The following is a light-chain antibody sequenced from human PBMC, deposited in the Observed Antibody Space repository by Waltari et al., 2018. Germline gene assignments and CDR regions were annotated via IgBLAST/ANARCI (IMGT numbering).Light chain of an antibody. J-gene: IGKJ2*01. CDR3: HQYDNWYT. CDR1: RSVTNN. V-gene: IGKV3D-15*01. Sequence: EIVMTQSPATLSVSPGERATLSCRASRSVTNNLAWYQQKPGQAPRLLIYGASTRATGIPARVSGSGSGTEFTLTISSLQSEDFAVYYCHQYDNWYTFGQGTKLEIK. CDR2: GAS.